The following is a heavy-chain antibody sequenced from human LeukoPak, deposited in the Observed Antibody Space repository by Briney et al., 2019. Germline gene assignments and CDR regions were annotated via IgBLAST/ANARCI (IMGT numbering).Heavy chain of an antibody. Sequence: GGSLRLSCAASGFTFSSYGMSWVRQAPGKGLEWVSHISGSGGSTYYTDSVKGRFTISRDNSKNTLNLQMNSLRAEDTAVYYCAKDALYCSSTSCYGGYFDYWGQGTLVTVSS. J-gene: IGHJ4*02. V-gene: IGHV3-23*01. CDR1: GFTFSSYG. CDR3: AKDALYCSSTSCYGGYFDY. D-gene: IGHD2-2*01. CDR2: ISGSGGST.